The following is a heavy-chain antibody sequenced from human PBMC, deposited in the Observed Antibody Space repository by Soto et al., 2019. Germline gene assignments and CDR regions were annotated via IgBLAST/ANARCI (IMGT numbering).Heavy chain of an antibody. CDR3: ARDRVFSGLDYYYYYGMDV. Sequence: SETLSLTCTVSGGSISSYYWSWIRQPPGKGLEWIGYIYYSGRTNYNPSLKSRVTISVDTSKNQFSLKLSSVTAADTAVYYCARDRVFSGLDYYYYYGMDVWGQGTTVTVSS. CDR2: IYYSGRT. D-gene: IGHD6-25*01. CDR1: GGSISSYY. J-gene: IGHJ6*02. V-gene: IGHV4-59*01.